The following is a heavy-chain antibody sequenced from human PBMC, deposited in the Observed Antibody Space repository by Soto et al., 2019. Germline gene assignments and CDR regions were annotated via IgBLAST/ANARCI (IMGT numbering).Heavy chain of an antibody. CDR1: GGTFSSYA. Sequence: QVQLVQSGAEVKKPGSSVKVSCKASGGTFSSYAISWVRQAPGHGLEWMGGIIPISETTNYAQKFQGRVTITADESKSTAYMELSSLRSEDTAVYYCARSQGSSTSLEIYYYYDYGMDVWGQGTTVTVSS. D-gene: IGHD2-2*01. CDR3: ARSQGSSTSLEIYYYYDYGMDV. V-gene: IGHV1-69*01. CDR2: IIPISETT. J-gene: IGHJ6*02.